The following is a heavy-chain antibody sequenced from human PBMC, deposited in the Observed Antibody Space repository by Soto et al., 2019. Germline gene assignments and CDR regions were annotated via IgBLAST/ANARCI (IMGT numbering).Heavy chain of an antibody. Sequence: QVQLVESGGGVFQPGTSLRLSCAASGFTFRQYGMHWVRQAPGKGLDWVAVIFYDGTEKYYADSVKGRFTISRDNPGNMVYLQMNSLRAEDTAVYYRVRGWGSLIHLSCLDIWGQGTTVVVSS. V-gene: IGHV3-33*01. J-gene: IGHJ3*02. CDR2: IFYDGTEK. CDR3: VRGWGSLIHLSCLDI. D-gene: IGHD3-16*01. CDR1: GFTFRQYG.